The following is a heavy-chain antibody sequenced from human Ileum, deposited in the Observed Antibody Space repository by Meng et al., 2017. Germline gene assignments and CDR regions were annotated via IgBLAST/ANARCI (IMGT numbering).Heavy chain of an antibody. V-gene: IGHV3-74*03. Sequence: VPLVQCGGGLVQPGGSLSLACTSSGFTFSSSWMHWVRQVPGKGLVWVSRIKYDGSITMYADFVKGRFTISRDNAKNTLYLQMNNLRAEDTAVYYCARSDWFDPWGQGTLVTVSS. CDR2: IKYDGSIT. CDR1: GFTFSSSW. J-gene: IGHJ5*02. CDR3: ARSDWFDP.